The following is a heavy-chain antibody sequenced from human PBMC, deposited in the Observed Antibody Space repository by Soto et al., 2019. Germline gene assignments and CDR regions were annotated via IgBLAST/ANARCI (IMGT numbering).Heavy chain of an antibody. CDR3: ARGDYDSRWGVDI. CDR2: INPNSGGT. J-gene: IGHJ3*02. CDR1: VYTFTGYY. D-gene: IGHD3-3*01. Sequence: GASGKGYWKASVYTFTGYYMHLVRQAPGQGLEWMGWINPNSGGTNYAQKFQGRVTMTRDTSISTAYMELSRLGSDDTAVYYCARGDYDSRWGVDIWGQGTMVPVSS. V-gene: IGHV1-2*02.